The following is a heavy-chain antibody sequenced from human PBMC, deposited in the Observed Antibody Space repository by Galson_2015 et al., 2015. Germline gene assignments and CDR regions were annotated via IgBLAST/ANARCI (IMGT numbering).Heavy chain of an antibody. CDR1: GFTFNSYA. CDR2: ISGTGGSR. Sequence: SLRLSCAASGFTFNSYAMSWVRQAPGKGLEWVSGISGTGGSRWYADSVKGRFTISRDNAKNTLYLQMNSLRAEDTAVYYCAKDLQMSRWGQGTLVTVSS. CDR3: AKDLQMSR. D-gene: IGHD5-24*01. J-gene: IGHJ4*02. V-gene: IGHV3-23*01.